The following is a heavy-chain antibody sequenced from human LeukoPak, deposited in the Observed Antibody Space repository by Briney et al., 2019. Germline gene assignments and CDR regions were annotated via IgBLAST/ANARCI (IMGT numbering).Heavy chain of an antibody. V-gene: IGHV1-2*02. CDR1: GYTFTGYY. Sequence: ASVKVSCKASGYTFTGYYMHWVRQAPGQGLEWMGWINPNSGGTNYAQKFQGRVTMTRDTSISTAYMELSRLRSDDTAVYHCARGVTIFGVDIPSYYYYGMDVWGQGTTVTVSS. J-gene: IGHJ6*02. CDR3: ARGVTIFGVDIPSYYYYGMDV. D-gene: IGHD3-3*01. CDR2: INPNSGGT.